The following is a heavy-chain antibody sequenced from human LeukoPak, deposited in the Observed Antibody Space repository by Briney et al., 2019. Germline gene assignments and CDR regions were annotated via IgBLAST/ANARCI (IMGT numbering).Heavy chain of an antibody. J-gene: IGHJ4*02. CDR1: GFTFSSYS. V-gene: IGHV3-48*04. Sequence: GGSLRLSCAASGFTFSSYSMNWVRQAPGKGLEWVSYISSSSSTIYYADSVKGRFTISRDNAKNSLYLQMNSLRAEDTAVYYCAKDKSVIYFDYWGQGTLVTVSS. CDR2: ISSSSSTI. CDR3: AKDKSVIYFDY. D-gene: IGHD4-11*01.